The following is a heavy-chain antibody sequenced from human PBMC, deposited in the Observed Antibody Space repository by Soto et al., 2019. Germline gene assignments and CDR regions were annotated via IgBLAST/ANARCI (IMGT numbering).Heavy chain of an antibody. CDR2: ISYDGSNK. Sequence: QVQLVESGGGVVQPGRSLRLSCAASGFTFSSYGMHWVRQAPGKGLEWVAVISYDGSNKYYADSVKGRFTISRDNSKNTLYLQMNSLRAEDTAVYYCARRSVDDAFDIWGQGTMVTVSS. CDR3: ARRSVDDAFDI. J-gene: IGHJ3*02. CDR1: GFTFSSYG. V-gene: IGHV3-30*03. D-gene: IGHD3-16*02.